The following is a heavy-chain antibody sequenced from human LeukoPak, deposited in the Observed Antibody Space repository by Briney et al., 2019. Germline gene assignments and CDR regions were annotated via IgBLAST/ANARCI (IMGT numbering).Heavy chain of an antibody. CDR3: ARGYNWNDEYYYYMDV. Sequence: PGGSLRLSCAASGFTFSSYSMNWVRQAPGKGLEWVSSISSSSSYIYYADSVKGRFIISRDNAKNSLYLQMNSLRAEDTAVYYCARGYNWNDEYYYYMDVWGKGTTVTVSS. V-gene: IGHV3-21*01. CDR2: ISSSSSYI. J-gene: IGHJ6*03. CDR1: GFTFSSYS. D-gene: IGHD1-1*01.